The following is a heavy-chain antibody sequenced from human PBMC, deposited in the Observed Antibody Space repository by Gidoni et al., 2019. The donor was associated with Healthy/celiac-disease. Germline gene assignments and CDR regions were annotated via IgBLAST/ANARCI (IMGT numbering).Heavy chain of an antibody. Sequence: EVQLLESGGGLVQPGGSLRLSCSASGFTFSSYAITWVRQAPGKGLEWVSAISGSGGSTYYADSVKGRFTISRDNSKNTLYLQMNSLRAEDTAVYYCAKLAISRYLLVVEKYYFDYWGQGTLVTVSS. CDR3: AKLAISRYLLVVEKYYFDY. CDR1: GFTFSSYA. J-gene: IGHJ4*02. CDR2: ISGSGGST. D-gene: IGHD2-15*01. V-gene: IGHV3-23*01.